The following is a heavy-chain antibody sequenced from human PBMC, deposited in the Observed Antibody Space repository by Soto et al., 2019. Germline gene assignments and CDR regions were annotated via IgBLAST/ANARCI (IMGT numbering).Heavy chain of an antibody. CDR3: ARRDSSGWYSLDY. CDR2: VSPRGSNT. Sequence: EVQLLESGGGLVQPGGSLRLSCAVSGFIFSNYPMSWVRQAPGKGLEWVSSVSPRGSNTYYGDSVKGRFTMSRDNSENRLHLQMNSLRAEDTAVYFCARRDSSGWYSLDYWGQGTLVTVSS. J-gene: IGHJ4*02. V-gene: IGHV3-23*01. CDR1: GFIFSNYP. D-gene: IGHD6-19*01.